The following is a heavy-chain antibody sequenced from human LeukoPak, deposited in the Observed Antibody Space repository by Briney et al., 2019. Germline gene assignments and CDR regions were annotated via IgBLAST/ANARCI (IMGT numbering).Heavy chain of an antibody. CDR1: GFTFSSYE. V-gene: IGHV3-48*03. J-gene: IGHJ6*03. CDR2: ISSSGSTI. CDR3: ASCGSSSWYEDYMDV. Sequence: GGSLRLSCAASGFTFSSYEMNWVRQAPGKGLEWVSYISSSGSTIYYADSVKGRFTISRDNAKNSLYLQMNSLRAEDTAVYYCASCGSSSWYEDYMDVWGKGTTVTVSS. D-gene: IGHD6-13*01.